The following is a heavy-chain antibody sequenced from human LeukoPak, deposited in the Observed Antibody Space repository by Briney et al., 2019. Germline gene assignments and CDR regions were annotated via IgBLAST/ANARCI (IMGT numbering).Heavy chain of an antibody. CDR2: IYHSGST. Sequence: SETLSLTCAVSGGSISSSNWWSWVRQPPGKGLEWIGEIYHSGSTNYNPSLKSRVTISVDTSKNQFSLKLSSVTAADTAVYYCAREYSSSWYERLDYWGQGTLVTVSS. J-gene: IGHJ4*02. CDR3: AREYSSSWYERLDY. D-gene: IGHD6-13*01. CDR1: GGSISSSNW. V-gene: IGHV4-4*02.